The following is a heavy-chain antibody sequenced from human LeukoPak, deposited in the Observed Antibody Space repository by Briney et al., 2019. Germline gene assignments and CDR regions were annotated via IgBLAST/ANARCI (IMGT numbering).Heavy chain of an antibody. J-gene: IGHJ4*02. V-gene: IGHV1-2*04. Sequence: GASVKVSCKASGYTLTGYYMHWVRQAPGQGLEWMGWINPNSGGTNYAQKFQGWVTMTRDTSISTAYMELSRLRSDDTAVYYCARSMVRGVISPAGYWGQGTLVTVSS. D-gene: IGHD3-10*01. CDR3: ARSMVRGVISPAGY. CDR1: GYTLTGYY. CDR2: INPNSGGT.